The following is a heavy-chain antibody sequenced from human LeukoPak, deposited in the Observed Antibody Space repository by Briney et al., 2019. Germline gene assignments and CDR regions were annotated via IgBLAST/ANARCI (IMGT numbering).Heavy chain of an antibody. D-gene: IGHD1-1*01. CDR2: ISWNGAST. CDR3: AKGSTTSMVD. V-gene: IGHV3-43*01. J-gene: IGHJ4*02. CDR1: GFSLDDYT. Sequence: GGSLRLSCAASGFSLDDYTMHWVRQAPGKGLEWVSVISWNGASTYYADSVKGRFTISRDSSKNSLYLQMNSLTTDDSALYYCAKGSTTSMVDWGQGTLVTVSS.